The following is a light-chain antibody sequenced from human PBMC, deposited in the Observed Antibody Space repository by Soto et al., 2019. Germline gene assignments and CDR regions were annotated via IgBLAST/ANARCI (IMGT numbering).Light chain of an antibody. CDR1: SSDVGFYNY. J-gene: IGLJ3*02. Sequence: QSALAQPASVSGSPGQSTTISCSGTSSDVGFYNYVSWFQQYPGKAPKLMIFEVTNRPSGVSDRFSGSKSDNTASLTISGLQADEEADYFCTSYTTSSTWVFGGGTQLTVL. CDR3: TSYTTSSTWV. V-gene: IGLV2-14*01. CDR2: EVT.